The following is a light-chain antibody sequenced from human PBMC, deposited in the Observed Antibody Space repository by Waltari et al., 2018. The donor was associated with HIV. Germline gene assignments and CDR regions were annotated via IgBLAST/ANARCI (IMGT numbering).Light chain of an antibody. CDR3: GTWDSSLGAGV. V-gene: IGLV1-51*01. CDR1: TSNIGKSY. J-gene: IGLJ2*01. CDR2: DNN. Sequence: QSVLTQPPSVSAAPGQKVTISCSGSTSNIGKSYVSWYQQFPGAAPKLLIYDNNKRPSGIPDRFSGSKSGTSATLGITGLQTGDEADYYCGTWDSSLGAGVFGGGTKLTVL.